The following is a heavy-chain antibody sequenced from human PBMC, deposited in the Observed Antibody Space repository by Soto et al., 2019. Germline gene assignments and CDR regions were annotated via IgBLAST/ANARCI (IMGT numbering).Heavy chain of an antibody. V-gene: IGHV1-69*13. D-gene: IGHD2-2*01. J-gene: IGHJ4*02. CDR1: GGIFKNFD. Sequence: SVKVFCKTSGGIFKNFDIGWVRQSPGQGLEWMGEIIPLFNATNYAQKFRGRVTVTADESTRTAYMELTRLTYDDTAVYFCAINAERNAQKFDFWGQGTLVTVSS. CDR3: AINAERNAQKFDF. CDR2: IIPLFNAT.